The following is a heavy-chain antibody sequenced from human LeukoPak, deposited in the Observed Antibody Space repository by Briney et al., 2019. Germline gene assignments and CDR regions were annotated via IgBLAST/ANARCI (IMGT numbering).Heavy chain of an antibody. V-gene: IGHV1-8*01. Sequence: ASVKVSCKASGYTFTSYDINWVRQATGQGLEWMGWMNPNSGNTGYAQKFQGRVTMTGNTSISTAYMELSSLRSEDTAVYYCARADYYDSSGPPPFDYWGQGTLVTVSS. CDR1: GYTFTSYD. D-gene: IGHD3-22*01. CDR2: MNPNSGNT. J-gene: IGHJ4*02. CDR3: ARADYYDSSGPPPFDY.